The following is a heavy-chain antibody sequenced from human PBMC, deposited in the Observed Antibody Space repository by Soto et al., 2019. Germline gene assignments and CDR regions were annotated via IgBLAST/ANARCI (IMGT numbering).Heavy chain of an antibody. D-gene: IGHD6-13*01. CDR1: GFTFSSYS. V-gene: IGHV3-21*01. Sequence: GGSLRLSCAASGFTFSSYSMNWVRQAPGKGLEWVSSISSSSSYIYYADSVKGRFTISRDNAKNSLYLQMNSLRAEDTAVYYCARVQAPIAAAGSLAYWGQGTLVTGSS. CDR2: ISSSSSYI. J-gene: IGHJ4*02. CDR3: ARVQAPIAAAGSLAY.